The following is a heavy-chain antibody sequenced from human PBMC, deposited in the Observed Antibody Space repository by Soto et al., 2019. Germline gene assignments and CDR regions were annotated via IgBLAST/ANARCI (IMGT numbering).Heavy chain of an antibody. D-gene: IGHD3-10*01. CDR2: IYHSGST. CDR1: GGSISSSNW. CDR3: ARDKARYDYGSGSSTLFHY. J-gene: IGHJ4*02. V-gene: IGHV4-4*02. Sequence: QVQLQESGPGLVKPSGTLSLTCAVSGGSISSSNWWNWVRQPPGKGLEGIGEIYHSGSTNYNPSLKSRVTISVDKSKNQFSLKLSSVTAADTAVYYCARDKARYDYGSGSSTLFHYWGQGTLVTVSS.